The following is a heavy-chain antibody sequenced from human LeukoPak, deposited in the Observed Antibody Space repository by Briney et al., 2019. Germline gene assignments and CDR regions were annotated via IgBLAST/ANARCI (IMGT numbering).Heavy chain of an antibody. Sequence: SETLSLTCTVSGCSVSSNSYYWSWIRQPPGKGLERIVYIYDSVITNYNPSLKSRVTISVDTSKNPCSMKLSSVATADTAVYSCARDTPTTVTTELRYYYYYMDVWGKGATVTVSS. J-gene: IGHJ6*03. CDR1: GCSVSSNSYY. D-gene: IGHD4-17*01. CDR3: ARDTPTTVTTELRYYYYYMDV. V-gene: IGHV4-61*01. CDR2: IYDSVIT.